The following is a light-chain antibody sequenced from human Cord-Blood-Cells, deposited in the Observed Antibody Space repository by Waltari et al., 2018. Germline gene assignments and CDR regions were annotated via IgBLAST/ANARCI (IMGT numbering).Light chain of an antibody. V-gene: IGLV2-14*01. J-gene: IGLJ1*01. Sequence: QSALTQPASVSGSPGQSLTIPGTGPTSDVGGYHYVSWYQRHPGKAPKLMIYDVSNRPSGVSNRFSGSKSGNTASLTISGLQAEDEADYYCSSYTSSSTYVFGTGTKVTVL. CDR3: SSYTSSSTYV. CDR2: DVS. CDR1: TSDVGGYHY.